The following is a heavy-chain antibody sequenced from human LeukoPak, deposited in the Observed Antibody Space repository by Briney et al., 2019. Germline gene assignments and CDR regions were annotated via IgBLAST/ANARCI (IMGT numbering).Heavy chain of an antibody. CDR1: GFTFSSYS. J-gene: IGHJ3*02. V-gene: IGHV3-21*01. Sequence: GGSLRLSCAASGFTFSSYSMNWVRQAPGKGLEWVSSISSSSYIYYADSVKGRFTISRDNAKNSLYLQMNSLRAEDTAVYYCARPRIVGATTGAFDIWGQGTMVTVSS. CDR3: ARPRIVGATTGAFDI. CDR2: ISSSSYI. D-gene: IGHD1-26*01.